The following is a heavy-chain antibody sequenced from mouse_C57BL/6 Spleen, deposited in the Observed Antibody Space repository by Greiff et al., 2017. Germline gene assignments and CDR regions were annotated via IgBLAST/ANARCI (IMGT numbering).Heavy chain of an antibody. CDR3: ASPLSTMVARFAY. D-gene: IGHD2-2*01. CDR2: IHPNSGST. Sequence: QVQLQQSGAELVKPGASVKLSCKASGYTFTSYWMHWVKQRPGQGLEWIGMIHPNSGSTNYNEKFKSKATLTVDKSSSTAFMQLSSLTSEDSAVYYCASPLSTMVARFAYWGQGTLVTVSA. V-gene: IGHV1-64*01. J-gene: IGHJ3*01. CDR1: GYTFTSYW.